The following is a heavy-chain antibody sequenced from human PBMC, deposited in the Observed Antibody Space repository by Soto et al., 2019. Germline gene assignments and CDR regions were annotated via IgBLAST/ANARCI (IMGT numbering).Heavy chain of an antibody. CDR1: GGAISSSSYY. CDR2: IYYSGST. D-gene: IGHD2-8*01. Sequence: SETLSLTCTVSGGAISSSSYYWGWVRQPPGKGLAWIGTIYYSGSTYYNPSLKSRVTISVDTSKNQFSLKLNSVTAADTAVYFCARFNGAVAARDRFDLCGKGTLVRVSS. CDR3: ARFNGAVAARDRFDL. J-gene: IGHJ4*02. V-gene: IGHV4-39*01.